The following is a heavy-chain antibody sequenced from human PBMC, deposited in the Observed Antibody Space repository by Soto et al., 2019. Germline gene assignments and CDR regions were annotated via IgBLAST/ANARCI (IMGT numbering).Heavy chain of an antibody. CDR3: ARDRYRDIVLMVYAIPPPTTGYYYMDV. CDR2: IKQDGSEK. Sequence: EVQLVESGGGLVQPGGSLRLSCAASGFTFSSYWMSWVRQAPGKGLEWVANIKQDGSEKYYVDSVKGRFTISRDNAKNSLYLQMNSLRAEDTAVYYCARDRYRDIVLMVYAIPPPTTGYYYMDVWGKGTTVTVSS. D-gene: IGHD2-8*01. CDR1: GFTFSSYW. V-gene: IGHV3-7*01. J-gene: IGHJ6*03.